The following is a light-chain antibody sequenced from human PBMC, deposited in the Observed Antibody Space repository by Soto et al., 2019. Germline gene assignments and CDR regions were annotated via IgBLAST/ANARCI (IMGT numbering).Light chain of an antibody. J-gene: IGLJ1*01. Sequence: QSVLTQPASVSGSPGQSITISCTGTSSDIGAYNYVSWYRQHPGKAPRLLIYDVNNRPSGVSHRFSGSKSGNTASLTISGLQSEDEADYFCTSYTGSNTLEVFGPGTQLTVL. CDR2: DVN. CDR3: TSYTGSNTLEV. V-gene: IGLV2-14*03. CDR1: SSDIGAYNY.